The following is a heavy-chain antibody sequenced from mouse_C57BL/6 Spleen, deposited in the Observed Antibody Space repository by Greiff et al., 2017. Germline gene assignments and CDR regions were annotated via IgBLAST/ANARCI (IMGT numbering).Heavy chain of an antibody. V-gene: IGHV5-17*01. CDR1: GFTFSDYG. CDR2: ISSGSSTI. CDR3: ARHYSNYGYFDV. J-gene: IGHJ1*03. Sequence: EVKVVESGGGLVKPGGSLKLSCAASGFTFSDYGMHWVRQAPEKGLEWVAYISSGSSTIYYADTVKGRFTISRDNAKNTLFLQMTSLRSEDTAMYYCARHYSNYGYFDVWGTGTTVTVSS. D-gene: IGHD2-5*01.